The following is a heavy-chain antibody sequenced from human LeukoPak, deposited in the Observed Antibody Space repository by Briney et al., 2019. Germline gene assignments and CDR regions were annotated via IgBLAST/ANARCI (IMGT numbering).Heavy chain of an antibody. CDR1: GGTFSSYA. V-gene: IGHV1-8*03. J-gene: IGHJ3*02. CDR3: ASKYYYDSLDAFDI. D-gene: IGHD3-22*01. CDR2: MNPNSGNT. Sequence: ASVKVSCKASGGTFSSYAINWVRQATGQGLEWMGWMNPNSGNTGYAQKFQGRVTITRNTSISTAYMELSSLRSEDTAVYYCASKYYYDSLDAFDIWGQGTMVTVSS.